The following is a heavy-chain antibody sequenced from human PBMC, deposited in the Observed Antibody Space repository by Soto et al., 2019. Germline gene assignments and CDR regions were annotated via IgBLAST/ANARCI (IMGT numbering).Heavy chain of an antibody. J-gene: IGHJ5*02. D-gene: IGHD3-3*01. Sequence: QVQLQESGPGLVKPSETLSLTCTVSGGSISGYYWSWIRQPPGMGLEWIGYIYYNGSTNYNPSLKGPXPXSXYTSKNQFCLKLGSVTAAGTAVYYCARTYYDFWCGYWRWFDPWGQGTLVTVSS. CDR2: IYYNGST. CDR3: ARTYYDFWCGYWRWFDP. V-gene: IGHV4-59*01. CDR1: GGSISGYY.